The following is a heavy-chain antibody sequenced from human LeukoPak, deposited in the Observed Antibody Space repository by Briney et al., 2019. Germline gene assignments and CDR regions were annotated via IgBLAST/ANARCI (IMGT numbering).Heavy chain of an antibody. D-gene: IGHD1-26*01. CDR3: AKDLRVGATGEGVDY. CDR1: GFTFDDYA. V-gene: IGHV3-43*02. Sequence: GGSLRLSCAATGFTFDDYAMHWVRQAPGKGLEWFSLISGDGDSTYYADSVKGRFTISRDNSKNSLYLQMNSLRAEDTSLYYCAKDLRVGATGEGVDYWGQGTLVTVSS. CDR2: ISGDGDST. J-gene: IGHJ4*02.